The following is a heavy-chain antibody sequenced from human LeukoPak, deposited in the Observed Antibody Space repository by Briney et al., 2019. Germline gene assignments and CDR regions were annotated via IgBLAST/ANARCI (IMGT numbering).Heavy chain of an antibody. J-gene: IGHJ4*02. CDR1: GFTFSSYS. Sequence: GGSLRLSCAASGFTFSSYSMNWVRQAPGKGLGWVSSISSNSSYIYYADSVKGRFTISRDNAKNSLYLQMNSLRAEDTAVYYCARGVVVIKASYYFDYWGQGTLVTVSS. D-gene: IGHD3-22*01. CDR2: ISSNSSYI. CDR3: ARGVVVIKASYYFDY. V-gene: IGHV3-21*01.